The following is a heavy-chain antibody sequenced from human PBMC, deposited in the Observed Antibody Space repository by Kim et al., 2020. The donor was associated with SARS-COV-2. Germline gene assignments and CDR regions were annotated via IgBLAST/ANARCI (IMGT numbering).Heavy chain of an antibody. CDR1: GYTFTSYG. Sequence: ASVKVSCKASGYTFTSYGISWVRQAPGQGLEWMGWISAYNGNTNYAQKLQGRVTMTTDTSTSTAYMELRSLRSDDTAVYYCARVANYYGSGSQQGYYYYYGMEVWGQGTTVTVSS. CDR3: ARVANYYGSGSQQGYYYYYGMEV. D-gene: IGHD3-10*01. V-gene: IGHV1-18*01. CDR2: ISAYNGNT. J-gene: IGHJ6*02.